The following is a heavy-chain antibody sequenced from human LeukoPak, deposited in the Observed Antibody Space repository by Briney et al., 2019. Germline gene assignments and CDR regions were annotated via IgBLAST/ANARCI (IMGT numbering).Heavy chain of an antibody. V-gene: IGHV4-59*08. CDR1: GGSLTGYY. Sequence: PSETLSLTCTVSGGSLTGYYASWIRQPPGKGLEWIGDIYRSGSTNYDPSLKSCVAISVDTSKNQFSLKLTSLTVADTAVYYCARRISIVGAKGSFDIWGQGTMVTVSS. D-gene: IGHD1-26*01. CDR2: IYRSGST. J-gene: IGHJ3*02. CDR3: ARRISIVGAKGSFDI.